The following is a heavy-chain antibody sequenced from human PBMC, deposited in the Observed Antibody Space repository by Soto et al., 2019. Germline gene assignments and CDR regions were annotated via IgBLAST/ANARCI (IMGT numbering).Heavy chain of an antibody. D-gene: IGHD3-22*01. CDR3: ARVATYYDSSGSYYYFDY. V-gene: IGHV4-39*01. J-gene: IGHJ4*02. CDR2: IYYSGST. CDR1: GGSIASGSYY. Sequence: PWETLSLTCAVSGGSIASGSYYWGWIRQPPGKGLEWIGTIYYSGSTYYNPSLKSRVTISVDTSKNQFSLKLSSVTAADTAVYYCARVATYYDSSGSYYYFDYWGQGTLVTVSS.